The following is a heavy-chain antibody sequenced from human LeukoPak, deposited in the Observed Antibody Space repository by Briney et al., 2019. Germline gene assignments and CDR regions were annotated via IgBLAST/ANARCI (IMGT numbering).Heavy chain of an antibody. Sequence: SVKVSCKASGGTFSSYTISWVRQAPPQGREWMGRLIPILGIANYAPKFQGRVTITADKFTRIAYMELRSLRSEVTAVYYCAREGGGLRVLEWLLNYYYYWMDVWGEGTTVTVSS. CDR1: GGTFSSYT. D-gene: IGHD3-3*01. CDR2: LIPILGIA. V-gene: IGHV1-69*04. J-gene: IGHJ6*04. CDR3: AREGGGLRVLEWLLNYYYYWMDV.